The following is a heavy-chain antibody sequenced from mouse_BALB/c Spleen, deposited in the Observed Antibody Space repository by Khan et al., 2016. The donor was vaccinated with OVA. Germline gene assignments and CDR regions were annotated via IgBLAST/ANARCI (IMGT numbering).Heavy chain of an antibody. Sequence: QIQLVQSGPELKKPGETVKISCKASGYIFTNYGMTWVKQAPGKGLKWMDWINTYTGEPTYADDFKGRFAFSLETSANTAYLQINNLKNEDTATYVCARTLYGSGYDYAMDYWGQGTSVTVSS. CDR1: GYIFTNYG. V-gene: IGHV9-3-1*01. CDR3: ARTLYGSGYDYAMDY. J-gene: IGHJ4*01. CDR2: INTYTGEP. D-gene: IGHD1-1*01.